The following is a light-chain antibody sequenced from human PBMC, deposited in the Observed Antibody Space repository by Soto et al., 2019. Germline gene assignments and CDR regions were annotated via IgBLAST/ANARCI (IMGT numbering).Light chain of an antibody. CDR2: EVS. CDR1: SSDIGGYNY. J-gene: IGLJ2*01. Sequence: QSVLTQSASVSGSAGPSITISCTGPSSDIGGYNYVSWYQQHPDKAPKLVIFEVSNRPSGVSNRFSGSKSGNTASLTISGLLPEDESDYYCSSYTTSSTVAFGGGTKVTVL. CDR3: SSYTTSSTVA. V-gene: IGLV2-14*01.